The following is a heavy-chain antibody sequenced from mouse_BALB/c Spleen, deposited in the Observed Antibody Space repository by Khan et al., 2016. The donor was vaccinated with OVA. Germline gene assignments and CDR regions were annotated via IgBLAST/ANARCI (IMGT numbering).Heavy chain of an antibody. CDR1: GFAFNSYD. CDR2: ISSTGTYT. Sequence: DVMLVESGGGLVKPGGSLKLSCEVSGFAFNSYDMSWVRQTPEKRLEWVATISSTGTYTYYPDSVKGRFTISRDTARNTLYLQMSSLRSEDTALYDGTRPSYYGKRWFDYWGQGTLVTVSA. J-gene: IGHJ3*01. D-gene: IGHD2-1*01. CDR3: TRPSYYGKRWFDY. V-gene: IGHV5-9*02.